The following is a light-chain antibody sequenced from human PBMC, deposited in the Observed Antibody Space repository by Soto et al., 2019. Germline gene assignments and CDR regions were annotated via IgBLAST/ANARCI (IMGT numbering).Light chain of an antibody. J-gene: IGKJ2*01. CDR1: QRVSSN. CDR3: QQYT. Sequence: EIVMTQSPATLSVSPGERATLSCRASQRVSSNLAWYQQKPGQAPRLLIYGASTRATGIPARFSGSGSGTEFTLTISSLQSEDFAVYYCQQYTFGQGTKLEIK. V-gene: IGKV3-15*01. CDR2: GAS.